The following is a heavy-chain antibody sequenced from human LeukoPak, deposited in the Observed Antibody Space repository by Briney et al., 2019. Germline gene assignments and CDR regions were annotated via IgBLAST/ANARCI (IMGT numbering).Heavy chain of an antibody. Sequence: PSETLSLTCAVYGGSFSGYYWSWIRQPPGKGLEWIGEINHSGSTNYNPSLKSRVTISVDTSKNQFSLRLNSVTAADTAVYYCASLWFGDGPRDGMDVWGKGPRSPSPQ. CDR1: GGSFSGYY. CDR3: ASLWFGDGPRDGMDV. J-gene: IGHJ6*01. V-gene: IGHV4-34*01. D-gene: IGHD3-10*01. CDR2: INHSGST.